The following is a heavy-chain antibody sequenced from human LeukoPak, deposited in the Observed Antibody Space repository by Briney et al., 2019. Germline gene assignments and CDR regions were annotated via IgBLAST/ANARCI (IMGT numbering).Heavy chain of an antibody. CDR2: IYTSGST. J-gene: IGHJ4*02. CDR3: ARASWEPRHFDY. Sequence: PSEPLSLTCTVSGGSISSYYWSWLRQPAGKGLEWSGRIYTSGSTNYNPSLKSRVTMSVDTSKHQFSLKLSSVTAADTAVYYCARASWEPRHFDYWGQGTLVTVSS. CDR1: GGSISSYY. V-gene: IGHV4-4*07. D-gene: IGHD1-26*01.